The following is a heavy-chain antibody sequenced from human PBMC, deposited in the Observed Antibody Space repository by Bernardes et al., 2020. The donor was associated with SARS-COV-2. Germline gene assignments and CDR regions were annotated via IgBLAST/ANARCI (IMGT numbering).Heavy chain of an antibody. CDR1: GYTFTGYY. J-gene: IGHJ4*02. Sequence: ASVKVSCMASGYTFTGYYMHWVRQAPGQGLEWMGWINPNSGGTNYAQKFQGRVTMTRDTSISTAYMELSRLRSDDTAVYYCARLPIAAAGTTRDYWGQGTLVTVSS. CDR3: ARLPIAAAGTTRDY. CDR2: INPNSGGT. D-gene: IGHD6-13*01. V-gene: IGHV1-2*02.